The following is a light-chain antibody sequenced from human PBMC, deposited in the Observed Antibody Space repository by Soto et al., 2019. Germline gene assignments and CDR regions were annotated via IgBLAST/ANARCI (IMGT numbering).Light chain of an antibody. Sequence: QSALTQPRSVSGSPGQSVTISCTGTSSDVGGYDYVSWYQQHPGKAPKLMISDVTKRPSGVPDRFSGSKSGNTASLTISGLQDEDEDDDYCCSYAGYYTPYVFGTGTKLTVL. CDR2: DVT. CDR1: SSDVGGYDY. V-gene: IGLV2-11*01. J-gene: IGLJ1*01. CDR3: CSYAGYYTPYV.